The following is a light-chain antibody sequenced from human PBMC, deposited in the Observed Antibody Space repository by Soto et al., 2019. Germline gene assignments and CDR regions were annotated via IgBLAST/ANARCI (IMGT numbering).Light chain of an antibody. CDR1: QDISNY. V-gene: IGKV1-33*01. CDR2: DAS. J-gene: IGKJ5*01. CDR3: QQYKHLIT. Sequence: DIQMTQSPSSLSASVGDRVTITCQASQDISNYLNWYQQKPGKAPKLLIYDASNLETGVPSRFSGSGSGTDFTFTITSLQPEDIATYYCQQYKHLITFGQGTRLESK.